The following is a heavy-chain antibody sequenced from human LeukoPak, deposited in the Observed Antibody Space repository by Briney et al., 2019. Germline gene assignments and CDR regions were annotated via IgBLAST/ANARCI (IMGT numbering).Heavy chain of an antibody. J-gene: IGHJ4*02. CDR1: GFTFSSYA. V-gene: IGHV3-23*01. CDR2: ISGSGGST. Sequence: PGGSLRLSCAASGFTFSSYAMSWVRQAPGKGLEWVSAISGSGGSTYYADSVKGRFTISRDNSKNTLYLQMNSLRAEDTAVYYCAKDPVAYYYDSSGYFVDYWGQGTLVTVYS. D-gene: IGHD3-22*01. CDR3: AKDPVAYYYDSSGYFVDY.